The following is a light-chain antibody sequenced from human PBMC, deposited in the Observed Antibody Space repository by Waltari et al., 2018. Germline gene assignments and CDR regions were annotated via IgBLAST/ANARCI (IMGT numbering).Light chain of an antibody. V-gene: IGKV1-33*01. CDR3: QQYDNLLT. CDR2: DAS. CDR1: QDISNY. J-gene: IGKJ4*01. Sequence: DIQMTQSPSSLSASVGDRVTITCQASQDISNYLNWYKQKPGKAPKLLIYDASNLETGVPSRFSGSGSGTDFTFTISRLQPEDIATYYCQQYDNLLTFGGGTKVEIK.